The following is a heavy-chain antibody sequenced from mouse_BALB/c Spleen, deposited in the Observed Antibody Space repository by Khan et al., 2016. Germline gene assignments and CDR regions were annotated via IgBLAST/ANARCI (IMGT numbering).Heavy chain of an antibody. CDR1: GYTFTNSG. D-gene: IGHD2-2*01. CDR3: ARGAMVTTGWYFDV. J-gene: IGHJ1*01. V-gene: IGHV9-1*02. Sequence: QIQLVPSGPELKKPGETVKISCKASGYTFTNSGMNWVKQAPGKGLKWVGWINTYTGEPTYADDIKGRFAFSLETSASTAYLQINNLKNEDMTTYFCARGAMVTTGWYFDVWGAGTTVTVSS. CDR2: INTYTGEP.